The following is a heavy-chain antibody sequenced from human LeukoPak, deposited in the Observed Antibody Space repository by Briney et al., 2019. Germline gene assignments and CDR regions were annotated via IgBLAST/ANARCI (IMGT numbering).Heavy chain of an antibody. J-gene: IGHJ4*02. CDR2: IQGDGSRT. D-gene: IGHD2-15*01. Sequence: GGSLRLSCAASGFNFDEYSIHWVRQAPGRGLEWISLIQGDGSRTYYADSVKGRFTISRDNSKNTLYLQMNSLRAEDTAVYYCARGTRINYYFDYWGQGTLVTVSS. CDR1: GFNFDEYS. CDR3: ARGTRINYYFDY. V-gene: IGHV3-43*01.